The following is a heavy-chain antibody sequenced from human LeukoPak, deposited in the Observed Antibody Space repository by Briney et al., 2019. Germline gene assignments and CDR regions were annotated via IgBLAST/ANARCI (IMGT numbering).Heavy chain of an antibody. CDR2: INTNSGAT. CDR3: GRGVKTFDP. Sequence: ASVKVSCKASGYTFTNYYIHWVRQAPGQGLGWMGCINTNSGATNYAQNFQGRVTMTRDTSINTAYMELSSLRSDDTAVYYCGRGVKTFDPWGQGTLVTVSS. J-gene: IGHJ5*02. CDR1: GYTFTNYY. V-gene: IGHV1-2*02.